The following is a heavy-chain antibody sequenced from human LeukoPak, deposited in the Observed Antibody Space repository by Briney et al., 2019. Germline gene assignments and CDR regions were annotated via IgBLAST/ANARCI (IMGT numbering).Heavy chain of an antibody. V-gene: IGHV3-23*01. Sequence: PGGSLRLSCAASGFTFGNYAMYWVRQAPGKGLEWVSGIRGSGGGTYYADSVRGRFTISRDNSKNTLYMQMNSLRGDDTAVYYCAKATPYYDTLTGYSTPYNWFDPWGQGTLVTVSS. D-gene: IGHD3-9*01. CDR1: GFTFGNYA. J-gene: IGHJ5*02. CDR2: IRGSGGGT. CDR3: AKATPYYDTLTGYSTPYNWFDP.